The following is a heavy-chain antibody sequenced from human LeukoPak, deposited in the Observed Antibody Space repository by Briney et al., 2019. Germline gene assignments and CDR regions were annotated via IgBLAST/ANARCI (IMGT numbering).Heavy chain of an antibody. D-gene: IGHD6-19*01. J-gene: IGHJ4*03. CDR3: ARVSSSGSSVDY. CDR1: GFTFSSYA. CDR2: ISYDGSNK. V-gene: IGHV3-30*04. Sequence: PGRSLRLSCAASGFTFSSYAMHWVRQAPGKGLEWVAVISYDGSNKYYADSVKGRFTISRDNSKNTLYLQMTSLRAEDTAVYYCARVSSSGSSVDYWGPGTLGTVSS.